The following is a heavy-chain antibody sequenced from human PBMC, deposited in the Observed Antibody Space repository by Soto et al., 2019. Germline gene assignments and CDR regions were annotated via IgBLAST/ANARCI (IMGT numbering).Heavy chain of an antibody. Sequence: PGGSLRLSCAASGFTFSNAWMNWVRQAPGKGLEWVGRIKSKTDGGTTDYAAPVKGRFTISRDDSKNTLYLQMNSLKTEDTAVYYCTTDLGDATSSGWKRYRGYFQHWGQGTLVTVSS. CDR2: IKSKTDGGTT. CDR3: TTDLGDATSSGWKRYRGYFQH. D-gene: IGHD6-19*01. CDR1: GFTFSNAW. J-gene: IGHJ1*01. V-gene: IGHV3-15*01.